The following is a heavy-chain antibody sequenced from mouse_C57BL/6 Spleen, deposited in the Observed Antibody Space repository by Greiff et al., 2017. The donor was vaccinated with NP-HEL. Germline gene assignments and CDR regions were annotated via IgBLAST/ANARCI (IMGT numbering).Heavy chain of an antibody. D-gene: IGHD4-1*01. J-gene: IGHJ1*03. Sequence: EVQVVESGGDLVKPGGSLKLSCAASGFTFSSYGMSWVRQTPDKRLEWVATISSGGSYTYYPDSVKGRFTISRDNAKNTLYLQMSSLKSEDTAMYYCARTGTGTWYFDVWGTGTTVTVSS. V-gene: IGHV5-6*01. CDR3: ARTGTGTWYFDV. CDR1: GFTFSSYG. CDR2: ISSGGSYT.